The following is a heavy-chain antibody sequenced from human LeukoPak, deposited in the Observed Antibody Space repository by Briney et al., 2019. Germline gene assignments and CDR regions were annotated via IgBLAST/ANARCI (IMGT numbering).Heavy chain of an antibody. CDR1: GDSIFTNNVA. J-gene: IGHJ4*02. D-gene: IGHD6-6*01. CDR2: TYYRSKWSF. CDR3: ARRKYTSLDN. Sequence: SQTLSLTCAISGDSIFTNNVAWNWIRQSPSRGLEWLGRTYYRSKWSFDYAVSVKSRITINADTSRNQFSLQLRFVTPEDTAVYYCARRKYTSLDNWGQGTLVTVSS. V-gene: IGHV6-1*01.